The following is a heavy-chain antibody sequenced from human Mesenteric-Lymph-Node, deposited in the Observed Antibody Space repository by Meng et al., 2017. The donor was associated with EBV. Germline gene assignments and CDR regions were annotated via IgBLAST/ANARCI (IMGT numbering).Heavy chain of an antibody. Sequence: VQLGGSGGGLVQPGGSLRLCCADSGFTFSSYWMHWVRQAPGKGLVWVSHINTYGSRTDYADSVKGRFTISRDNAKNTLSLQMNSLRAEDTAVYYCTSDLGGATDFWGQGTLVTVSS. CDR1: GFTFSSYW. CDR3: TSDLGGATDF. V-gene: IGHV3-74*01. CDR2: INTYGSRT. J-gene: IGHJ4*02. D-gene: IGHD1-26*01.